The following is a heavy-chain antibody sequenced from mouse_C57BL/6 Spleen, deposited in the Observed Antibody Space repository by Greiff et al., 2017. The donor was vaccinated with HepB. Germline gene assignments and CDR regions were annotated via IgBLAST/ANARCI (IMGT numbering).Heavy chain of an antibody. CDR2: IWRGGST. D-gene: IGHD2-1*01. J-gene: IGHJ4*01. CDR3: AKTVIYYGNYVDYYAMDY. V-gene: IGHV2-5*01. CDR1: GFSLTSYG. Sequence: QVQLQQSGPGLVQPSQSLSITCTVSGFSLTSYGVHWVRQSPGKGLEWLGVIWRGGSTDYNAAFMSRLSITKDNSKSQVFFKMNSLQADDTAIYYCAKTVIYYGNYVDYYAMDYWGQGTSVTVSS.